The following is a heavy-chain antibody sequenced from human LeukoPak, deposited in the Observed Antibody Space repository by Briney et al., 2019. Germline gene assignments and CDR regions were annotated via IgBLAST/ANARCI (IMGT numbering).Heavy chain of an antibody. D-gene: IGHD2-2*01. Sequence: SETLSLTCAVYGGSFSGYYWSWIRQPPGKGLEWIGEINHSRSTNYNPSLKSRVTISVDTSKNQFSLKLSTVTAADTAVYYGARVPWYCSSTSCPMVWFDPWGQGTLVTVSS. J-gene: IGHJ5*02. CDR2: INHSRST. CDR1: GGSFSGYY. CDR3: ARVPWYCSSTSCPMVWFDP. V-gene: IGHV4-34*01.